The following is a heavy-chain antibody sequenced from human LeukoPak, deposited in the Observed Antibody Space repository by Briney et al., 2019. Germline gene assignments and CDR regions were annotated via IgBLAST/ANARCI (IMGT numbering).Heavy chain of an antibody. D-gene: IGHD6-13*01. CDR2: INTNTGNP. J-gene: IGHJ4*02. V-gene: IGHV7-4-1*02. CDR3: ARDQDSSSWYVKSSGYFDY. CDR1: GYTFTRYY. Sequence: ASVKVSCKTSGYTFTRYYMHWVRQAPGQGLEWMGWINTNTGNPTYAQGFTGRFVFSLDTSVSTAYLQISSLKAEDTAVYYCARDQDSSSWYVKSSGYFDYWGQGTLVTVSS.